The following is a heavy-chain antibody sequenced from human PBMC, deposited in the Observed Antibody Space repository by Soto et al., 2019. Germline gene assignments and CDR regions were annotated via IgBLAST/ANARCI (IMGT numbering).Heavy chain of an antibody. CDR3: ATESSSSCHDY. J-gene: IGHJ4*02. V-gene: IGHV1-18*01. D-gene: IGHD6-13*01. Sequence: QVQLVQSGAEVKKPGASVKVSCKASGYTFTSYGISWVRQAPGQGLEWMGWISAYNGNTNYAQKLQGRVTMTTDTSTSTAYIELRSLRSDATAVYYCATESSSSCHDYWGQGTLVTVSS. CDR2: ISAYNGNT. CDR1: GYTFTSYG.